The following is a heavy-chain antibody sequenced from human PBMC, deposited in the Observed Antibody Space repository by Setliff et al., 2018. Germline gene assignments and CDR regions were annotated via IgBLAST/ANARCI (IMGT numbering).Heavy chain of an antibody. D-gene: IGHD3-22*01. CDR2: ISTSSTII. V-gene: IGHV3-48*01. J-gene: IGHJ6*03. CDR3: ARLALTGYDTSGYYYALDYYYYMDV. CDR1: GITFSTYS. Sequence: GGSLRLSCAASGITFSTYSMNWVRQAPGKGPEWVSYISTSSTIIYYADSVKGRFTISRDNANHSLHLQMNSLRAEDTAVYFCARLALTGYDTSGYYYALDYYYYMDVWGKGTTVTVSS.